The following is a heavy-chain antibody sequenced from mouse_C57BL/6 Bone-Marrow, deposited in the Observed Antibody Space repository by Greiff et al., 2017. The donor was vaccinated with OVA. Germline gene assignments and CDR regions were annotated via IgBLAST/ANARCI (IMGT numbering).Heavy chain of an antibody. CDR1: GYTFTEYT. CDR3: ARHEEPYYMRAWFAY. CDR2: FYPGSGSI. J-gene: IGHJ3*01. V-gene: IGHV1-62-2*01. Sequence: QVHVKQSGAELVKPGASVKLSCKASGYTFTEYTIHWVKQRSGQGLEWIGWFYPGSGSIKYNEKFKDKATLTADKSSSTVYMELSRLTSEDSAVYFCARHEEPYYMRAWFAYWGQGTLVTVSA. D-gene: IGHD2-12*01.